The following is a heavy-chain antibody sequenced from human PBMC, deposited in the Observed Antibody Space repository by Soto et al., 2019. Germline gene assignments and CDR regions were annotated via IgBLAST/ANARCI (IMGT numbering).Heavy chain of an antibody. J-gene: IGHJ4*02. D-gene: IGHD3-3*01. Sequence: QVQLVQSGAEVKTPGSSVRVSCKTAGRTFLISAIAWVRQAPGQGLEWMGGIVPILGTIHIAQNFQGRVNFTADRSTSTAYMDLSSLRSEDPATYFCARGKEWGQPANHYYFDYWGQGSQVSVPS. CDR1: GRTFLISA. CDR3: ARGKEWGQPANHYYFDY. CDR2: IVPILGTI. V-gene: IGHV1-69*06.